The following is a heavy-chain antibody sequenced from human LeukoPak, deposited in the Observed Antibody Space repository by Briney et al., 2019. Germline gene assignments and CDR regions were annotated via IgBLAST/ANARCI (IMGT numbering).Heavy chain of an antibody. D-gene: IGHD3-10*01. CDR1: GFTFSSYA. Sequence: GGSLRLSCAASGFTFSSYAMHWVRQAPGKGLEYVSAISSNGGSTYYANSVKGRFTISRDNSKNTLYLQMGSLRAEDMAVYYCARSDYYYGSGSYYDVWGKGTTVTVSS. CDR2: ISSNGGST. V-gene: IGHV3-64*01. CDR3: ARSDYYYGSGSYYDV. J-gene: IGHJ6*04.